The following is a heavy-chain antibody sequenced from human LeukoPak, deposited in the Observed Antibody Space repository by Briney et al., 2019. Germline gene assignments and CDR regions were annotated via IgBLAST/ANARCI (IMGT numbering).Heavy chain of an antibody. CDR1: VYTFPRYH. CDR3: ARGVVSP. V-gene: IGHV1-8*01. J-gene: IGHJ5*02. Sequence: GASVNDSLKSSVYTFPRYHINWLRPPAGQGRAWMGWVNPKSGNTGYAQKYQGRVTMTRNTSISTAYMELSSLRSEDTAVYYCARGVVSPWGQGTLVTVSS. CDR2: VNPKSGNT.